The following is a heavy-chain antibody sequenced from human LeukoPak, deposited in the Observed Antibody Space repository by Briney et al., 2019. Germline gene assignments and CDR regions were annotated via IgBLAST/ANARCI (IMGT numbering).Heavy chain of an antibody. D-gene: IGHD2-2*03. CDR1: GFTFSSYG. Sequence: GGSLRLSCAASGFTFSSYGMSWVRQAPGKGLEWVSAISGSGGSTYYADSVKGRFTISRDSSKNTLYLQMNSLRDEDTAVYYCAKDSHWILFDDWGQGTLVTVSS. CDR2: ISGSGGST. CDR3: AKDSHWILFDD. V-gene: IGHV3-23*01. J-gene: IGHJ4*02.